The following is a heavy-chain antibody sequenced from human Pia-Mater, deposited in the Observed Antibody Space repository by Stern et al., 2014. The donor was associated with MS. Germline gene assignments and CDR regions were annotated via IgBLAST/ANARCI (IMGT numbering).Heavy chain of an antibody. CDR2: IWYDGSNK. CDR3: ARGAYNWNYDFFYY. CDR1: GFTFSSYG. D-gene: IGHD1-7*01. J-gene: IGHJ4*02. Sequence: VQLVESGGGVVQPGRSLRLSCAASGFTFSSYGMHWVRQAPGKGLEWVAVIWYDGSNKYYADSVKGRFTISRDNSKNTLYLQMNSLRAEDTAVYYCARGAYNWNYDFFYYWGQGTLVTVSS. V-gene: IGHV3-33*01.